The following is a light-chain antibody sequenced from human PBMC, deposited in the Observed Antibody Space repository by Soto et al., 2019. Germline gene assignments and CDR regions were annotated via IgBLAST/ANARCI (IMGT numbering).Light chain of an antibody. J-gene: IGKJ5*01. CDR3: QQLHDYPIT. Sequence: AIRMTQSPSSFSASTGDRVTITCRASQGISSYLAWYQKKPGKDPKLLIYAASSLQSGVPSRFSGSGSGTDFNLTISRLQTEDFATYDCQQLHDYPITFGQGTRLEIK. CDR2: AAS. V-gene: IGKV1-8*01. CDR1: QGISSY.